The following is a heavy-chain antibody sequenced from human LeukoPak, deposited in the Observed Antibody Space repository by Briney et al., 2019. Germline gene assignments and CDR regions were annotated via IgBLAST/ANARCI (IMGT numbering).Heavy chain of an antibody. J-gene: IGHJ4*02. Sequence: GGSLRLSCAASGFTFSTYSMNWIRQAPGKGLEWVSSISSSGSYIYYADSVKGRFTISRDNAKNSLYLQMNSLRAEDTAVYYCASFGDFDWYIIGIAAAGQRDYWGQGTLVTVSS. CDR2: ISSSGSYI. V-gene: IGHV3-21*01. CDR1: GFTFSTYS. CDR3: ASFGDFDWYIIGIAAAGQRDY. D-gene: IGHD6-13*01.